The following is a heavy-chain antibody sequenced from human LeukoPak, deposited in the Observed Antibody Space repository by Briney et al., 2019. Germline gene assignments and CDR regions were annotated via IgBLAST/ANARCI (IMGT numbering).Heavy chain of an antibody. Sequence: SETLSLTCAVYGGSFSGYYWSWIRQPPGKGLEWIGEINHSGSTNYNPSLKGRVTISVDTSKNQFSLKLTSLTAADTAPYFCARDSMRIQTGTTPWGQGTLVTVSS. CDR2: INHSGST. CDR3: ARDSMRIQTGTTP. J-gene: IGHJ5*02. CDR1: GGSFSGYY. V-gene: IGHV4-34*01. D-gene: IGHD1-1*01.